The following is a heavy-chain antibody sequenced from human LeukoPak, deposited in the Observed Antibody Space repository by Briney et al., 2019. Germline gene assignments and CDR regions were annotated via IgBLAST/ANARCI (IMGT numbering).Heavy chain of an antibody. CDR3: ARDGPGIDY. J-gene: IGHJ4*01. D-gene: IGHD3-10*01. Sequence: GSLRLSCAASGFIFGDYNMNWVRQAPGKGLEWVSYISSGGSTIYYADSVKGRFTISRDISKNTLYLQMNSLRDEDMAVYYCARDGPGIDYWGQGTLVTVSS. V-gene: IGHV3-48*02. CDR1: GFIFGDYN. CDR2: ISSGGSTI.